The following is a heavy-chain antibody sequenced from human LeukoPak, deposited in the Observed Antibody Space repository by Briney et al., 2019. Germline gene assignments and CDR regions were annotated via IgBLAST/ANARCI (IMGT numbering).Heavy chain of an antibody. Sequence: PSETLSLTCTVSGGSISSGSDYWSWIRQPAGKGLEWIGRIYASGSTKYNPSLKSRVTISVDTSKNQFSLKLTSVTVADTAVYYCARANDYGDYVDYWGQGTLVTASS. J-gene: IGHJ4*02. CDR1: GGSISSGSDY. V-gene: IGHV4-61*02. CDR3: ARANDYGDYVDY. CDR2: IYASGST. D-gene: IGHD4-17*01.